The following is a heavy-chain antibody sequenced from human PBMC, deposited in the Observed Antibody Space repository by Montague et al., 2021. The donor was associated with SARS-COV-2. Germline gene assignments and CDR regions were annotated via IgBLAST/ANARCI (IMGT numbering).Heavy chain of an antibody. CDR1: GFTFSTYP. D-gene: IGHD6-13*01. CDR2: ISYDGSKK. Sequence: SLRLSCAASGFTFSTYPMHWVRQAPGKGLEWLIVISYDGSKKDYADSVKGRSTISRDDSENILYLQMNSLRAEDTAVYYRAKEQYSSSWSDFDYWGQGTVVAVSS. CDR3: AKEQYSSSWSDFDY. V-gene: IGHV3-30*04. J-gene: IGHJ4*02.